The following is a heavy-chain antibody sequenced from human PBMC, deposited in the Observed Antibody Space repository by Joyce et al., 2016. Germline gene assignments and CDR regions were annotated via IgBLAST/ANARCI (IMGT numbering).Heavy chain of an antibody. CDR1: GLTFCDYA. CDR2: IRSEIAGGTP. V-gene: IGHV3-49*05. Sequence: EVQLVESGGDLVKRGRSLRLSCTVSGLTFCDYAMSWLRQAPGKGLEWVAFIRSEIAGGTPEYAASVKGRFTISRDDSKSIVYLQMNNLKIEDTAVYYCTRDVGRLDYWGQGTLVTVSS. CDR3: TRDVGRLDY. J-gene: IGHJ4*02.